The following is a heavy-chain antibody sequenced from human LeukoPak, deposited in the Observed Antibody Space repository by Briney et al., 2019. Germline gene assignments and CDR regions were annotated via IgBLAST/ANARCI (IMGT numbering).Heavy chain of an antibody. D-gene: IGHD6-13*01. CDR3: ARKSSSWRPTDY. CDR1: GYTFTSYG. CDR2: ISAYNGNT. Sequence: ASVKVSRKASGYTFTSYGISWVRQAPGQGLEWMGWISAYNGNTNYAQKLQGRVTMTTDTSTSTAYMELRSLRSDDTAVYYCARKSSSWRPTDYWGQGTLVTVSS. J-gene: IGHJ4*02. V-gene: IGHV1-18*01.